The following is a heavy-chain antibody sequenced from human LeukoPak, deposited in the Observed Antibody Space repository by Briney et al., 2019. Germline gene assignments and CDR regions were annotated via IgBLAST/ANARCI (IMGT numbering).Heavy chain of an antibody. CDR1: GGSISSGGYS. Sequence: SETLSLTCTVSGGSISSGGYSWSWIRQHPGKGLEWIGYIYYSGSTYYNPSLKSRVTISVDTSKNQFSLKLSSVTAADTAVYYRARDDYGPFDYWGQGTLVTVSS. V-gene: IGHV4-31*03. D-gene: IGHD4-17*01. J-gene: IGHJ4*02. CDR3: ARDDYGPFDY. CDR2: IYYSGST.